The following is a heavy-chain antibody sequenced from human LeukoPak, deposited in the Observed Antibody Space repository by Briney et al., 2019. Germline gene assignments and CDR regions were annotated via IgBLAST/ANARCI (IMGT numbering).Heavy chain of an antibody. CDR2: INPYSGGT. CDR3: ARGGWVGVATMGLWFDP. CDR1: GYTFTGYY. D-gene: IGHD5-12*01. V-gene: IGHV1-2*02. Sequence: ASVKVSCKASGYTFTGYYMHWVRQAPGQGLEWMGWINPYSGGTNYAQKFQGRVTMTRDTSVSTAYMELSRLRSDDTAVYYCARGGWVGVATMGLWFDPWGQGTPVTVSS. J-gene: IGHJ5*02.